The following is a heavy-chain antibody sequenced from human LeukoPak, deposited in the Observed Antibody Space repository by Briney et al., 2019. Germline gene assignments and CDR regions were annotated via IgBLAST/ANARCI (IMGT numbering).Heavy chain of an antibody. CDR1: GFTFNSYW. J-gene: IGHJ4*02. V-gene: IGHV3-74*01. Sequence: GGSLRLSCAASGFTFNSYWMHWVRQPPGKGLVCVSRISSDGRSTSYADSVKGRFTISRDNSKNTLYLQMNRLRAEDTAVYYCAKEPNYYRSGYYYAFDYWGQGTLVTVSS. CDR3: AKEPNYYRSGYYYAFDY. D-gene: IGHD3-22*01. CDR2: ISSDGRST.